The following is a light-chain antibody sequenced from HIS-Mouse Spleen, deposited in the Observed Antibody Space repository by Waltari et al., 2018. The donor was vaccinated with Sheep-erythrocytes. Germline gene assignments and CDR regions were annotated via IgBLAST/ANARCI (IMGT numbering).Light chain of an antibody. CDR3: QQSYSTPPLT. Sequence: DIQMTQSPSSLSASVGDRVTITCRASPRISSYLNWYQQKPGKAPKLLIYAASSLQSGVPSRFSGSGSGTDFTLTISSLQPEDFATYYCQQSYSTPPLTFGGGTKVEIK. J-gene: IGKJ4*01. V-gene: IGKV1-39*01. CDR2: AAS. CDR1: PRISSY.